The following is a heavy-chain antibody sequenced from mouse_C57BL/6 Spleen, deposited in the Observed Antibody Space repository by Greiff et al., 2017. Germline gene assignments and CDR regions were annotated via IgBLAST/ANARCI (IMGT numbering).Heavy chain of an antibody. CDR1: GYTFTEYT. CDR3: ARHEEDYYGSSYGYFDV. J-gene: IGHJ1*03. Sequence: VQLQQSGAELVKPGASVTLSCKASGYTFTEYTIHWVKQRSGQGLEWIGWFYPGSGSIKYNEKFKDKATLTADKSSSTVYMELSRLTSEDSAVYFCARHEEDYYGSSYGYFDVWGTGTTVTVSS. CDR2: FYPGSGSI. D-gene: IGHD1-1*01. V-gene: IGHV1-62-2*01.